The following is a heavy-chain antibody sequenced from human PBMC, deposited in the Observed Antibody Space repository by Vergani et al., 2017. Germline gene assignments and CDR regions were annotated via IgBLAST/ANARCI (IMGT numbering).Heavy chain of an antibody. Sequence: QVQLQESGPGLVKPSETLSLTCAVSGYSISSGYYWGWLRQPPGKGLEWIGSIYHSGSTYYNPSLKSRVTISVDTSKNQFSLKLSSVTAADTAVYYCARSREQLVRGYNWFDPWGQGTLVTVS. CDR2: IYHSGST. CDR1: GYSISSGYY. CDR3: ARSREQLVRGYNWFDP. V-gene: IGHV4-38-2*01. J-gene: IGHJ5*02. D-gene: IGHD6-13*01.